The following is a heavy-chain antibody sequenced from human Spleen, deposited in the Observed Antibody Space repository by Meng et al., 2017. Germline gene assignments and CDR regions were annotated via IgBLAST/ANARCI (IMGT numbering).Heavy chain of an antibody. CDR1: GESLSGHY. D-gene: IGHD3-16*02. CDR3: TREPTVITSGGVIVLPFDS. Sequence: VQLRWWGAGVLKPSEHLSLPCAFYGESLSGHYWSWIHQPPGKGLEWIGEINHGGSTNYNPSLKSRVTISVDTSKNHFSLNLTSVTAADTAVYYCTREPTVITSGGVIVLPFDSWGQGTLVTVSS. V-gene: IGHV4-34*01. CDR2: INHGGST. J-gene: IGHJ4*02.